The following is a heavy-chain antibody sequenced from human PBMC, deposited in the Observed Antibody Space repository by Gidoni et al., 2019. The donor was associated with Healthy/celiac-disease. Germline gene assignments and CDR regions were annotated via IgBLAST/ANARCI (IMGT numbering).Heavy chain of an antibody. CDR2: IDPSDSYT. CDR1: GYRFTSYW. Sequence: EVQLVQSGAEVKKPGESLRISCQGSGYRFTSYWISWVRQMPGQGLEWMGRIDPSDSYTTSSPSFHGHVTISADKSISTAYLQWSSLKASDTAMYYCARRLAAADYYYYGMDVWGQGTTVTVSS. J-gene: IGHJ6*02. V-gene: IGHV5-10-1*03. CDR3: ARRLAAADYYYYGMDV. D-gene: IGHD6-13*01.